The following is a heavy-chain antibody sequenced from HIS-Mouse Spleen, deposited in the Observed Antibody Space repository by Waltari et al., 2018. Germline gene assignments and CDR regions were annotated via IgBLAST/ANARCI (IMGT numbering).Heavy chain of an antibody. D-gene: IGHD6-13*01. V-gene: IGHV3-30*18. CDR1: GFTFSSYG. Sequence: QVQLVESGGGVVQPGRSLRLACAASGFTFSSYGMHWVRQAPGKGLEWVAVISYDGSNKYYADSVKGRFTISRDNSKNTLYLQMNSLRAEDTAVYYCAKEYSSSHNWFDPWGQG. CDR3: AKEYSSSHNWFDP. J-gene: IGHJ5*02. CDR2: ISYDGSNK.